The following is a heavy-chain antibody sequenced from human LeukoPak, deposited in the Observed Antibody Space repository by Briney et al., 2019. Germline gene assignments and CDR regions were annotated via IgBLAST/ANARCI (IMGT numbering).Heavy chain of an antibody. CDR2: INPSGSST. CDR3: ASSSWNYGGVSY. CDR1: GYTFTSYY. J-gene: IGHJ4*02. Sequence: ASVKVSCKASGYTFTSYYMHWVRQAPGQGLEWMGIINPSGSSTSYAQKFQGRVTMTRDMSTSTVYMELSSLRSEDTAVYYCASSSWNYGGVSYWGQGTLVTVSS. V-gene: IGHV1-46*01. D-gene: IGHD1-7*01.